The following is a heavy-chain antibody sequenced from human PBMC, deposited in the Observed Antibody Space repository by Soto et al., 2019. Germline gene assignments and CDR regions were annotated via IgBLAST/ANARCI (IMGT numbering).Heavy chain of an antibody. CDR1: GFTFISYA. J-gene: IGHJ2*01. CDR2: ISGGGDRT. D-gene: IGHD3-16*01. V-gene: IGHV3-23*01. Sequence: EVQLLESGGGLVQPGGSLRLSCVGSGFTFISYAMNWVRQAPGKGLEWVSGISGGGDRTFDADSVKGRFTISRDNSKNTVNLQMNSLRADDTAVYYCVSKVLGSTIRPDYWYFDLWGRGTLVTVSS. CDR3: VSKVLGSTIRPDYWYFDL.